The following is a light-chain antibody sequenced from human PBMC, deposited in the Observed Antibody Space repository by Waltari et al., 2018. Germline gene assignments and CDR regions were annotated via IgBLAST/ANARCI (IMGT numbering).Light chain of an antibody. CDR1: QSVSSSY. V-gene: IGKV3-20*01. J-gene: IGKJ1*01. CDR2: GAS. Sequence: EIVLTQSPGPLSLSPGERATLSCRASQSVSSSYLAWYQQKPGQAPRLLIYGASSRATGIPDMFSGSGSGTDFTLTISRLEPEDFAVYYCQQYGSSPQTFGQGTKVEIK. CDR3: QQYGSSPQT.